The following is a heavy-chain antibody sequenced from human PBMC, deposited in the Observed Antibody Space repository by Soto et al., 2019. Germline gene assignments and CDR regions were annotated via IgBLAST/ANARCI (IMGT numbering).Heavy chain of an antibody. J-gene: IGHJ4*02. Sequence: ASVKVSCKASGGTFGSQGIAWVRQAPGQGLEWMGGFIAMLGTPTYAKKVQGRATISADESLTSSYLELRSLRSEDTGVYFCARGAMANFDYWGQGTVVTVSS. CDR2: FIAMLGTP. V-gene: IGHV1-69*13. CDR3: ARGAMANFDY. D-gene: IGHD5-18*01. CDR1: GGTFGSQG.